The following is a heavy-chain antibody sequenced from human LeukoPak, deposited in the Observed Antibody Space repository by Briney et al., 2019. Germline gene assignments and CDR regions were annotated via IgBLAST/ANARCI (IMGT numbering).Heavy chain of an antibody. D-gene: IGHD3-22*01. CDR1: GGTFNSYA. J-gene: IGHJ4*02. CDR2: ITAIFRTT. V-gene: IGHV1-69*13. CDR3: ARHSGYHSTMYLDY. Sequence: ASVKVSCKTSGGTFNSYAISWVRQAPGQGLEWMGGITAIFRTTNCAQKLQGRVTITADESMSTVYMELSSLRSEDTAVYYCARHSGYHSTMYLDYWGQGTLVTVSS.